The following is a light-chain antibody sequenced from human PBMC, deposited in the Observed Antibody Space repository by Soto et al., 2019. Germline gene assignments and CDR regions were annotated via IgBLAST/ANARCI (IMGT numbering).Light chain of an antibody. Sequence: ILMTQSPATVSVSPGASATLSGRASQNIYYNVAWYQHRPGQAPRLLIYRESTRAPGVPARFSGSGSGTEFPLTISSLQPEDFTVYSCHQYHNLWAFGQGTKVDIK. CDR3: HQYHNLWA. J-gene: IGKJ1*01. CDR1: QNIYYN. CDR2: RES. V-gene: IGKV3-15*01.